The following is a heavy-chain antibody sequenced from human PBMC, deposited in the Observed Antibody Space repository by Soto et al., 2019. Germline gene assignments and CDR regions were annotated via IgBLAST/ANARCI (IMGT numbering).Heavy chain of an antibody. CDR3: AKGGRARYCTITSCYTALRGMDV. D-gene: IGHD2-2*02. CDR1: GFTFSSYG. Sequence: QVQLVESGGGVVQPGRSLRLSCAASGFTFSSYGMHWVRQAPGKGLEWVAVISYDGSDKYYADSVKGRFTISRDNSKNTLYLQMNSLRGEDTAVYYCAKGGRARYCTITSCYTALRGMDVWGQGTTVTVSS. V-gene: IGHV3-30*18. CDR2: ISYDGSDK. J-gene: IGHJ6*02.